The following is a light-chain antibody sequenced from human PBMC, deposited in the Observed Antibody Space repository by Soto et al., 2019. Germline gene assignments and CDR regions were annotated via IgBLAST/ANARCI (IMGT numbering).Light chain of an antibody. Sequence: EIVLTQSPGTLSLSPGERATLSCRASQTITSSYLAWYQQKSGQAPRLLIYAASSRATGIPDRFSGSGSGPEFILTLSRLEPEDFGVYYCQQYGGSPPITFGQGTRLEIK. J-gene: IGKJ5*01. CDR3: QQYGGSPPIT. V-gene: IGKV3-20*01. CDR2: AAS. CDR1: QTITSSY.